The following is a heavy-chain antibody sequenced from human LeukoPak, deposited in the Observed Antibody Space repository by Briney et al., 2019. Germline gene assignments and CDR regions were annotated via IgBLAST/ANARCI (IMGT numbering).Heavy chain of an antibody. D-gene: IGHD6-19*01. CDR3: AKGRSGWHRLLSSD. Sequence: GGSLRLSCAASGFTFSSYAMSWVRQAPGKGLEWVSAISGSGGSTYYADSVKGRFTISRDNSKNTLYLQMNSLRAEDTAVYYCAKGRSGWHRLLSSDWGQGTLVTVSS. CDR1: GFTFSSYA. J-gene: IGHJ4*02. CDR2: ISGSGGST. V-gene: IGHV3-23*01.